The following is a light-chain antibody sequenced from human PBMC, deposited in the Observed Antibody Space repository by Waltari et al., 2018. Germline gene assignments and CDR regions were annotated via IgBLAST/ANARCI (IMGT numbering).Light chain of an antibody. Sequence: EIVLTQSPGTLSLSPGERATLSCRASQSVSRALAWYQQKPGQAPRPLIYGASTRATGVPDRVSGSGSGTDVSLTISSLDPEDFAVYYCQHYVKLPVTYGQGTKVEI. CDR2: GAS. V-gene: IGKV3-20*01. J-gene: IGKJ1*01. CDR3: QHYVKLPVT. CDR1: QSVSRA.